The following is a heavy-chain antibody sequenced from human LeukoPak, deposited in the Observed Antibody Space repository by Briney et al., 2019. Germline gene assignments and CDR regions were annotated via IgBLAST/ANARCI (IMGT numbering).Heavy chain of an antibody. CDR1: GYTFTIYF. Sequence: ASVTVSFTASGYTFTIYFIHWVRQAPGQGPEWVGIVHPSGGSTSYAEKFQGRVTMTSDTSTSTVYMELSSLRSEDTAVYYCAREVQDILTVYPFLDPWGQGTLVTVSS. CDR3: AREVQDILTVYPFLDP. V-gene: IGHV1-46*01. J-gene: IGHJ5*02. CDR2: VHPSGGST. D-gene: IGHD3-9*01.